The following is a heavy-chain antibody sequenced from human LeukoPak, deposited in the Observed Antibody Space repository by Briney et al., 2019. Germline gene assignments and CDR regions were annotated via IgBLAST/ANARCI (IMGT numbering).Heavy chain of an antibody. CDR1: GFTFDDYA. J-gene: IGHJ4*02. CDR2: ISWNSGSI. D-gene: IGHD6-6*01. Sequence: GGSLRLSCAASGFTFDDYAMHWVRQAPGKGLEWVSGISWNSGSIGYADSVKGRFTISRDNAKNSLYLQMNSLRAEDTALYYWAKAHSRSGGGIDYWGQGTLVTVSS. CDR3: AKAHSRSGGGIDY. V-gene: IGHV3-9*01.